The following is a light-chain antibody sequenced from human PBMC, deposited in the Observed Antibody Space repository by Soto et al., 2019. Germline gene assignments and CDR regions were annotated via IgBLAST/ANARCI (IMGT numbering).Light chain of an antibody. CDR2: RNN. V-gene: IGLV1-47*01. CDR3: AAWDDSLSGPAV. Sequence: QSVLTQPPSASGTPGQRVTISCSGSSSNIGSNYVYWYQQLPGTAPKLLIYRNNQRPSGVPDRFPGSKSGTSASLAISGLRSEDEADYYCAAWDDSLSGPAVFGGGTQLTVL. J-gene: IGLJ7*01. CDR1: SSNIGSNY.